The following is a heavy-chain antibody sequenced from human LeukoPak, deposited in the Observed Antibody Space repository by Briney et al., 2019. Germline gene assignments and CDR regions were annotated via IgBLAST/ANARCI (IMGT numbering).Heavy chain of an antibody. CDR3: AKAIHSSSSGVVDY. V-gene: IGHV3-30*02. Sequence: GGSLRLSCAASGFTFSSYAMHWVRQAPGKGLEWVTFIRYDGSNKYYAESVKGRFTISRDNSKNTLYLQMNSLRAEDTAVYYCAKAIHSSSSGVVDYWGQGTLVTVSS. D-gene: IGHD6-6*01. CDR2: IRYDGSNK. CDR1: GFTFSSYA. J-gene: IGHJ4*02.